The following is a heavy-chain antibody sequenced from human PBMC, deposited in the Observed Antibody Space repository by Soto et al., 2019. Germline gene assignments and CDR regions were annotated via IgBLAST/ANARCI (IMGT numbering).Heavy chain of an antibody. J-gene: IGHJ4*02. CDR3: ARLGGYCSGGSCYDLPY. D-gene: IGHD2-15*01. CDR2: IYYSGST. CDR1: GGSISSSSYY. Sequence: SETLSLTCTVSGGSISSSSYYWGWIRQPPGKGLEWIGSIYYSGSTYYNPSLKSRVTISVDTSKNQFSLKLSSVTAADTAVYYCARLGGYCSGGSCYDLPYWGQGTLVTVSS. V-gene: IGHV4-39*01.